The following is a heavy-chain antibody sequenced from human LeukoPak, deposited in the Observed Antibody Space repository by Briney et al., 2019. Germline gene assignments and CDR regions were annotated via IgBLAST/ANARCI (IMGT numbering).Heavy chain of an antibody. CDR2: MNPNSGNT. Sequence: GASVKVSRKASGYTFTSYDINWVRQAPGQGLEWMGWMNPNSGNTGYAQKFQGRVTMTRNTSISTAYMELSSLRSEDTAVYYCARGVSAAAGEFDYWGQGTLVTVSS. V-gene: IGHV1-8*01. D-gene: IGHD6-13*01. CDR1: GYTFTSYD. CDR3: ARGVSAAAGEFDY. J-gene: IGHJ4*02.